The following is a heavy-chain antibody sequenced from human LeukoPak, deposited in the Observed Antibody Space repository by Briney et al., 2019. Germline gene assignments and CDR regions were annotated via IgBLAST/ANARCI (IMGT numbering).Heavy chain of an antibody. CDR2: IYTSGST. CDR1: GGSISSGSYY. V-gene: IGHV4-61*02. CDR3: ARGGITGTFYFDY. D-gene: IGHD1-20*01. Sequence: SQTLSLTCTVSGGSISSGSYYWSWIRQPAGKGLEWIGRIYTSGSTNYNPSLKSRVTISVDTSKNQFSLKLSSVTAADTAVYHCARGGITGTFYFDYWGQGTLVTVSS. J-gene: IGHJ4*02.